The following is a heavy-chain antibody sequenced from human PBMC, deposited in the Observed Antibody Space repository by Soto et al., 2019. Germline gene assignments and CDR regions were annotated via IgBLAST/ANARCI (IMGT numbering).Heavy chain of an antibody. Sequence: QVQLVQSGAEVKKPGASVKVSCKASGYTFTSYGISWVRQAPGQGLGWMGWIRAYKGNTNYAQELQGRRTXTXYAATTTGYMELRRLRSVDTAVYYCAREASSSCHYSWGQGPLVTFSS. V-gene: IGHV1-18*01. CDR1: GYTFTSYG. D-gene: IGHD6-13*01. J-gene: IGHJ4*02. CDR3: AREASSSCHYS. CDR2: IRAYKGNT.